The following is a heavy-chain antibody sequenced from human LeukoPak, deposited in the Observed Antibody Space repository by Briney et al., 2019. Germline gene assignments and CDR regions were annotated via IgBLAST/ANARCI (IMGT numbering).Heavy chain of an antibody. Sequence: PGGSLRLSCAASGFTFSSYGMHWVRQAPGKGLEWVAVISYDGSNKYYADSVKGRFTISRDNSKNTLYLQMNSLRAEDTAVYYCATDVDIVATIEGDFDYWGQGTLVTVSS. CDR3: ATDVDIVATIEGDFDY. CDR1: GFTFSSYG. D-gene: IGHD5-12*01. CDR2: ISYDGSNK. V-gene: IGHV3-30*03. J-gene: IGHJ4*02.